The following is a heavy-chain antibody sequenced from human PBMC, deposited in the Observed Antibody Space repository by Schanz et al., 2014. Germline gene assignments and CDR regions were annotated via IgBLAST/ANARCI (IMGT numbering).Heavy chain of an antibody. CDR3: ARLDPYCRSGTCSRAFDF. Sequence: EVQLVASGGGLVQPGGSLRLSCAASGFAVDNYYMSCVRQAPGRGLEWVSIIFTDGRIYYADSVKGRFTISRDSSKNTLFLQMNSLRTEDTAVYYCARLDPYCRSGTCSRAFDFWGQGTLVTVSS. J-gene: IGHJ4*02. CDR1: GFAVDNYY. CDR2: IFTDGRI. V-gene: IGHV3-66*02. D-gene: IGHD2-15*01.